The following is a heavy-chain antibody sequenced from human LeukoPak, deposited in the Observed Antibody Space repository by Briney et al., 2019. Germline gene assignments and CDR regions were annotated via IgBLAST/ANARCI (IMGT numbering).Heavy chain of an antibody. V-gene: IGHV1-2*02. J-gene: IGHJ4*02. CDR1: GYTFTGYY. Sequence: ASVKVSCKASGYTFTGYYMHWVRQAPGQGLEWMGWINPNSGGTNYAQKFQGRVTMTRDTSISTAYMELSRLRSDDTAVYYCARGPSVVVVAVAIENFDYWGQGTLVTVSS. CDR3: ARGPSVVVVAVAIENFDY. CDR2: INPNSGGT. D-gene: IGHD2-15*01.